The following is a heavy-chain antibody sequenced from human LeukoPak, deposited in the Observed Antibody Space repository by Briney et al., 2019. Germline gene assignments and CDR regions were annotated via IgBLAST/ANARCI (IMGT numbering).Heavy chain of an antibody. CDR1: GYTFTSYG. Sequence: ASVKVSCKASGYTFTSYGISWVRQAPGQGLEWMGWISAYNGNTNYAQKLQGRVTMTTDTSTSTAYMELRSLRSDDTAVYYCARADFGIVVVVALLSGHYGMDVWGQGTTVTVSS. J-gene: IGHJ6*02. V-gene: IGHV1-18*01. D-gene: IGHD2-15*01. CDR3: ARADFGIVVVVALLSGHYGMDV. CDR2: ISAYNGNT.